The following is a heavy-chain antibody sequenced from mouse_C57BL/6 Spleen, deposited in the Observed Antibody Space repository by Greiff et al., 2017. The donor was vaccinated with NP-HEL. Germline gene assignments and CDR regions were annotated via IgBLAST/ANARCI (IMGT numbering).Heavy chain of an antibody. CDR3: SRSYCYGSSSYFDY. CDR2: INPSTGGT. V-gene: IGHV1-42*01. CDR1: GYSFTGYY. D-gene: IGHD1-1*01. J-gene: IGHJ2*01. Sequence: EVQLQQSGPELVKPGASVKISCKASGYSFTGYYMNWVKQSPEKSLEWIGEINPSTGGTTYTQKFKAQATLTVDKSSSTAYMQLKSLTSADSAVYYCSRSYCYGSSSYFDYWGQGTTLTVSS.